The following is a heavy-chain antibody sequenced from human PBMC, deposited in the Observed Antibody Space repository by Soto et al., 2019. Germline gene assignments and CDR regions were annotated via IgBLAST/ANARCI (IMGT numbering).Heavy chain of an antibody. CDR1: GFIFNEYG. J-gene: IGHJ4*02. D-gene: IGHD2-15*01. V-gene: IGHV3-33*01. Sequence: GGSLRLSCAASGFIFNEYGMHWVRQAPGKGLEWVAVIWYDGSNKYYADSVKGQFTFSRDNSKNTMSLQMNSLRVEDTAIYYCARWGCSGSNCNLNQRSFDLWGQGTLVTVSS. CDR2: IWYDGSNK. CDR3: ARWGCSGSNCNLNQRSFDL.